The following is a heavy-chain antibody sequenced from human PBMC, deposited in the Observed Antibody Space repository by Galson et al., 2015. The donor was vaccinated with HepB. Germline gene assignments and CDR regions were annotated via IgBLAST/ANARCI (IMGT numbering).Heavy chain of an antibody. CDR3: ARDGLMGGATLSWFDP. CDR2: ISYDGSNK. Sequence: SLRLSCAASGFTFSSYAMHWVRQAPGKGLEWVAVISYDGSNKYYADSVKGRFTISRDNSKNTLYLQMNSLRAEDTAVYYCARDGLMGGATLSWFDPWGQGTLVTVSS. V-gene: IGHV3-30-3*01. J-gene: IGHJ5*02. CDR1: GFTFSSYA. D-gene: IGHD1-26*01.